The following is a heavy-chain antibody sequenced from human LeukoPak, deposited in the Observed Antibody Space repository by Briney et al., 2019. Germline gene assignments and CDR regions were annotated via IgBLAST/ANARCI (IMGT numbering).Heavy chain of an antibody. CDR2: LTRGGETA. J-gene: IGHJ4*02. CDR1: GFTFSSYA. D-gene: IGHD2-2*02. Sequence: GGSLRLSYAVSGFTFSSYAMNWVRQAPGKGLEWVSGLTRGGETAHYADSVKGRFTISTDFSSNTLYLQMNSLRPEDTALYFCAKDHCSLRNCYTGPDYWGQGTLVTVSS. V-gene: IGHV3-23*01. CDR3: AKDHCSLRNCYTGPDY.